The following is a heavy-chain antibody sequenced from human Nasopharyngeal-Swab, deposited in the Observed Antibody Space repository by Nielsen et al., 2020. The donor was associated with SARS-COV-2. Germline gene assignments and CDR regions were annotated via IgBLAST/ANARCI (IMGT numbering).Heavy chain of an antibody. Sequence: GGALGISLAASWFTLNNYKFNWVRHGPGEGLGWVSSISSSSSYIYYADSVKGRFTISRDNAKNSLYLQMNSLRAEDTAVYYCARDGLDYDFWSAYFMDVWGQGTTVTVSS. CDR2: ISSSSSYI. CDR3: ARDGLDYDFWSAYFMDV. V-gene: IGHV3-21*01. CDR1: WFTLNNYK. J-gene: IGHJ6*02. D-gene: IGHD3-3*01.